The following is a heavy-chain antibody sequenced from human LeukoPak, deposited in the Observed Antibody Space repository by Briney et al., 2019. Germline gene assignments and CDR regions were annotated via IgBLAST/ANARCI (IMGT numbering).Heavy chain of an antibody. J-gene: IGHJ5*02. CDR3: AHAVRRTEGYWFDP. V-gene: IGHV1-8*01. CDR2: MNPNSGNT. Sequence: ASVKASCKASGYTFTSYDINWVRQATGQGLEWMGWMNPNSGNTGYAQKFQGRVTMTRNTSISTAYMELSSLRSEDTAVYYCAHAVRRTEGYWFDPWGQGTLVTVSS. CDR1: GYTFTSYD. D-gene: IGHD3-10*01.